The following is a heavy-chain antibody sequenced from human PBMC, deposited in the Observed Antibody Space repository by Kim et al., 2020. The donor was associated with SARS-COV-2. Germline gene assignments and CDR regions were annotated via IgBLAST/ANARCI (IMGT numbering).Heavy chain of an antibody. J-gene: IGHJ4*02. Sequence: AISLKSRITIKADTSNNQFSLQLNSVTPEDTAVYYCAREDDSAGYDSFDYWGLGTLVTVSS. CDR3: AREDDSAGYDSFDY. V-gene: IGHV6-1*01. D-gene: IGHD3-22*01.